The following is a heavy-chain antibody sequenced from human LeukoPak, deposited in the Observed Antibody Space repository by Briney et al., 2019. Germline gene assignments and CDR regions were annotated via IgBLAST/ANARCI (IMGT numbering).Heavy chain of an antibody. J-gene: IGHJ3*02. CDR2: MNPNSGNT. V-gene: IGHV1-8*01. CDR3: ATTGYSSSWYGGGDAFDI. Sequence: ASVKVSCKASGYTFTSYDINRVRQATGQGLEWMGWMNPNSGNTGYAQKFQGRVTMTRNTSISTTYMELSSLRSEDTAVYYCATTGYSSSWYGGGDAFDIWGQGTMVTVSS. CDR1: GYTFTSYD. D-gene: IGHD6-13*01.